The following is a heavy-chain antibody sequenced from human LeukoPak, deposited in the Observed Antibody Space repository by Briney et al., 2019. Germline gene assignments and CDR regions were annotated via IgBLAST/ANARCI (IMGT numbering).Heavy chain of an antibody. D-gene: IGHD6-19*01. CDR3: ARGGSGTPFDP. J-gene: IGHJ5*02. V-gene: IGHV3-66*02. CDR2: IYSGGST. Sequence: GGSLRPSCAASGFTVSSNYMSWVRQAPGKGLEWVSVIYSGGSTYYADYVKGRLTISRDNSKNTLYLQMNSLRAEDTAVYYCARGGSGTPFDPWGQGTLVTVSS. CDR1: GFTVSSNY.